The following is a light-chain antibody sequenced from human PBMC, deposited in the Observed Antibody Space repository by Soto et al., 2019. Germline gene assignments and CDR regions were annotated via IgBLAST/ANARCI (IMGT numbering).Light chain of an antibody. V-gene: IGLV2-14*01. CDR3: SSYTSSSTLV. CDR2: EVS. J-gene: IGLJ2*01. CDR1: SSDVGGYNY. Sequence: QSALTQPASVSGSPGQSITISCTGTSSDVGGYNYVSWYQQHPGKAPKLMIYEVSNRPSGVSNRFSGSKSGNTASLTISGLQGEDEADYYCSSYTSSSTLVVGGGTKLTVL.